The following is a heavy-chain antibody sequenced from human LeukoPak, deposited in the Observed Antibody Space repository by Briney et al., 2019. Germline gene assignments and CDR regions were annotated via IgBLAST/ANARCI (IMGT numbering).Heavy chain of an antibody. CDR1: GFTFSSYA. J-gene: IGHJ4*02. V-gene: IGHV3-23*01. D-gene: IGHD3-22*01. CDR2: ISGSGGST. Sequence: GGSLRLSCAASGFTFSSYAMSWVRQAPGKGLEWVSAISGSGGSTYYADSVKGRFTISRDNSKNTLYLQMNSLRAEDTAVYYCAKDRIGMIVVVITLYYFDYWGQGTLVTVSS. CDR3: AKDRIGMIVVVITLYYFDY.